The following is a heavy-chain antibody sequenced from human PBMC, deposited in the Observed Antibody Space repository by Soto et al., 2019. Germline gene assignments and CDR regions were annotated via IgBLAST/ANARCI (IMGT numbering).Heavy chain of an antibody. D-gene: IGHD1-26*01. J-gene: IGHJ4*02. Sequence: QVQLVESGGGVVQPGRSLRLSCAASGFTFSSYGMHWVRQAPGKGLEWVAVISYDGSNKYYADSVKGRFTISRDNSKNTLYLQMNILRAEDTAVYYCAKVGVGAPNWVQGTLVTVSS. CDR1: GFTFSSYG. CDR3: AKVGVGAPN. V-gene: IGHV3-30*18. CDR2: ISYDGSNK.